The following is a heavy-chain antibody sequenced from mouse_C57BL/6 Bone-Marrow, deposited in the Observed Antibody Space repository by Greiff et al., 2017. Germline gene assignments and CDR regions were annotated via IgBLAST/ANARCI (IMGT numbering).Heavy chain of an antibody. CDR1: GFTFSSYT. V-gene: IGHV5-9*01. D-gene: IGHD1-1*01. Sequence: EVMLVESGGGLVKPGGSLKLSCAASGFTFSSYTMSWVRQTPEKRLEWVATISGGGGNTYYPDSVKGRFTISRDNAKNTLYLQMSSVRSEDTALYYCARVDYYGSSYGYFDYWGQGTTLTVSS. J-gene: IGHJ2*01. CDR2: ISGGGGNT. CDR3: ARVDYYGSSYGYFDY.